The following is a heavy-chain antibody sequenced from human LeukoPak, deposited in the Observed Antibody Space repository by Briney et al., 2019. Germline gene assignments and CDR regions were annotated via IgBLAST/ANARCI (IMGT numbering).Heavy chain of an antibody. J-gene: IGHJ4*02. D-gene: IGHD1-26*01. V-gene: IGHV4-39*07. Sequence: PSETLSLTCTVSGGSISSSSYYWGWIRQPPGKGLEWIGSIYYSGSTNYNPSLKSRVTISVDTSKNQFSLKLSSVTAADTAVYYCARRVSGSYGWYFDYWGQGTLVTVSS. CDR2: IYYSGST. CDR3: ARRVSGSYGWYFDY. CDR1: GGSISSSSYY.